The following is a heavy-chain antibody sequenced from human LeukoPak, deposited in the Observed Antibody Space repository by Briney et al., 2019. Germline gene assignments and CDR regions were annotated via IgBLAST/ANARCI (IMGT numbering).Heavy chain of an antibody. CDR3: ARVAAMTGTVIDY. Sequence: KPGGSLRLSCAASEFIFSSYWMSWVRQAPGKGLEWVANIKQDGSEKYYVDSVKARFTISRDNAKNSLFLQMNSLRAEDTAVYYCARVAAMTGTVIDYWGQGTLVTVPS. CDR1: EFIFSSYW. D-gene: IGHD6-19*01. V-gene: IGHV3-7*01. J-gene: IGHJ4*02. CDR2: IKQDGSEK.